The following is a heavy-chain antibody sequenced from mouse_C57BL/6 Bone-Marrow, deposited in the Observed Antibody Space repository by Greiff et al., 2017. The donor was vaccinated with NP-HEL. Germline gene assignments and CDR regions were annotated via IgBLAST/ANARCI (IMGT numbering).Heavy chain of an antibody. V-gene: IGHV1-39*01. CDR3: ARGGVVGDYYAMDY. Sequence: EVQLVESGPELVKPGASVKISCKASGYSFTDYNMNWVKQSNGKSLEWIGVINPNYGTTSYNQKFKGKATLTVDQSSSTAYMQLNSLTSEDSAVYYCARGGVVGDYYAMDYWGQGTSVTVSS. D-gene: IGHD1-1*01. CDR2: INPNYGTT. CDR1: GYSFTDYN. J-gene: IGHJ4*01.